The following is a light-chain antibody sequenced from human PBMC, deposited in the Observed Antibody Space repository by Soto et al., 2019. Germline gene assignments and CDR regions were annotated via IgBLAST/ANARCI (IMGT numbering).Light chain of an antibody. V-gene: IGKV3-20*01. Sequence: EIVLTQSPGTLSLSRGERATLSCRASQSVSSSYLAWYQQKPGQAPRLLIYGASSRATGIPDRFSGSGSGTDFTLTISRLESEAFAVYYCQQYGSSPNTFGQGTKLEIK. J-gene: IGKJ2*01. CDR2: GAS. CDR1: QSVSSSY. CDR3: QQYGSSPNT.